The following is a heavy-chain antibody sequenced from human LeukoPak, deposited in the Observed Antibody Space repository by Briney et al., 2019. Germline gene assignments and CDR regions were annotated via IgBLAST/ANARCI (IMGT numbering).Heavy chain of an antibody. D-gene: IGHD4-17*01. CDR3: AKNDYGDYGGAFDI. J-gene: IGHJ3*02. Sequence: AGGSLRLSCAASGFTFSSYGMSWVRQAPGKGLEWVSAISGSGGSTYYADSVKGRFTISRDNSKNTLYLQMNSLRAEDTAVYYCAKNDYGDYGGAFDIWGQGTMVTVSS. V-gene: IGHV3-23*01. CDR1: GFTFSSYG. CDR2: ISGSGGST.